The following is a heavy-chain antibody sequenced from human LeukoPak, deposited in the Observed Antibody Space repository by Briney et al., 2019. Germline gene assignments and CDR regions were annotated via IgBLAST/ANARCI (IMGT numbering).Heavy chain of an antibody. D-gene: IGHD4-17*01. CDR1: GFTFSSYA. J-gene: IGHJ4*02. CDR3: TKVRVATKLTTELDS. CDR2: ISDSGGST. V-gene: IGHV3-23*01. Sequence: GGSLRLSCAASGFTFSSYAMTWVRQAPGEGLEWVSGISDSGGSTYNADSVKGRFTISRDNSKSTLYLQMNSLRAEDTAVYYCTKVRVATKLTTELDSWGQGTLVTVSS.